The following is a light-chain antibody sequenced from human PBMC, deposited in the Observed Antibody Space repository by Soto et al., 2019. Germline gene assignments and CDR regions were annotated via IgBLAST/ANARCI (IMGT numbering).Light chain of an antibody. J-gene: IGKJ2*01. V-gene: IGKV1-33*01. CDR1: QNISKF. Sequence: DIQMTQSPSSLTASVGDRVTITCQTSQNISKFLIWYQQSPGKAPNLLISDASNLEAGVPSRFSGRGSGTHFTLTISSLLPEDIGRYFCHQYDDLPYTFGQGTRLQIK. CDR3: HQYDDLPYT. CDR2: DAS.